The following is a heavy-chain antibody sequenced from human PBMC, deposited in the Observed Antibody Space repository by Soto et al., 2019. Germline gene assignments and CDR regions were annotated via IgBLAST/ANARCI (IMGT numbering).Heavy chain of an antibody. Sequence: SETLSLTCTVSGGSISGSNNYWGWIRQPPGKGLEWIGSIHSSGSTSYNSSPNSRVTLSVDTSANQFSLKLSSVTAADTAVYYCSRAGMWSAITPWGRGILVTVSS. CDR1: GGSISGSNNY. V-gene: IGHV4-39*01. CDR2: IHSSGST. J-gene: IGHJ5*02. CDR3: SRAGMWSAITP. D-gene: IGHD2-21*01.